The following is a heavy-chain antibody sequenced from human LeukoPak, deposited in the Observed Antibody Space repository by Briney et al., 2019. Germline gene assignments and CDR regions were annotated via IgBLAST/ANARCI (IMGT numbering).Heavy chain of an antibody. Sequence: PSETLSLTCTVSGGSISSYYWSWIRQPPGKGLEWIGYIYYSGSTNYNPSLKSRVTISVGTSKNQFSLKLSSVTAADTAVYYCARLPIYSGSYYTVDYWGQGTLVTVSS. J-gene: IGHJ4*02. CDR2: IYYSGST. CDR1: GGSISSYY. CDR3: ARLPIYSGSYYTVDY. V-gene: IGHV4-59*01. D-gene: IGHD1-26*01.